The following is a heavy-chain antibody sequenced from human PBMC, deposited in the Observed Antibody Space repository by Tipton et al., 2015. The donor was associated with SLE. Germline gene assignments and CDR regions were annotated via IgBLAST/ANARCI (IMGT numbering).Heavy chain of an antibody. V-gene: IGHV4-39*07. CDR2: IRYTGGT. CDR1: GGSISSSTSW. CDR3: ARGMLTWRGAIIGVDV. Sequence: TLSLTCSVSGGSISSSTSWWGWIRQPPGKGLEWIGSIRYTGGTYNNPSLKDRVTESIDTSKSQFSLKLTSVTAADTAVYYCARGMLTWRGAIIGVDVWGQGTSVNVSS. J-gene: IGHJ6*02. D-gene: IGHD2-8*01.